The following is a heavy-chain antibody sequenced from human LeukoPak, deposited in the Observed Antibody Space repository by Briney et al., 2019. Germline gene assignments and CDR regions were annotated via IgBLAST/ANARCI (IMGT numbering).Heavy chain of an antibody. CDR1: GGSFSGHY. CDR3: ARGHSLRKVTNDY. Sequence: PSETLSLTCAVYGGSFSGHYWSWIRQPPGKGLEWIGEINHSGSTNYNPSLKSRVTISVDTSKNQFSLKLSSVTAADTAVYYCARGHSLRKVTNDYWGQGTLVTVSS. V-gene: IGHV4-34*01. J-gene: IGHJ4*02. D-gene: IGHD4-17*01. CDR2: INHSGST.